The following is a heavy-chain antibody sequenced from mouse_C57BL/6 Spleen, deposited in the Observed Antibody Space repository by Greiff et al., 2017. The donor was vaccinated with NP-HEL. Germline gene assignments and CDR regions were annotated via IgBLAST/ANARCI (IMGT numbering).Heavy chain of an antibody. V-gene: IGHV1-64*01. J-gene: IGHJ4*01. CDR2: IHPNSGST. CDR1: GYTFTSYW. CDR3: ARYSSGYGAMDY. D-gene: IGHD3-2*02. Sequence: VQLQQPGAELVKPGASVKLSCKASGYTFTSYWMHWVKQRPGQGLEWIGMIHPNSGSTNYNEKFKSKATLTVDKSSSTAYMQLSSLTSEDSAVYYCARYSSGYGAMDYWGQGTSVTVSS.